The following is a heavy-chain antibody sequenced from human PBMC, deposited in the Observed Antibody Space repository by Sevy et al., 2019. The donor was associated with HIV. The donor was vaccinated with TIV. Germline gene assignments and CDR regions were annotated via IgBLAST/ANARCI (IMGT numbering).Heavy chain of an antibody. Sequence: ASVKVSCKASGGIFRTNAFSWVRQAPGQGLEWMGGIIPVLGTVNYARTFQGRVTITADESTKTVYMELSSLRSEDTALYYCARGGGNGWYYFDYWGQETLVTVSS. J-gene: IGHJ4*02. CDR1: GGIFRTNA. CDR3: ARGGGNGWYYFDY. V-gene: IGHV1-69*13. CDR2: IIPVLGTV. D-gene: IGHD6-19*01.